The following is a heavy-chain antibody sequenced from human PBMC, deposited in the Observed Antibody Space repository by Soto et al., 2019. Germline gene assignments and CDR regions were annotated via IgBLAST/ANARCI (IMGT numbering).Heavy chain of an antibody. Sequence: QVQLQESGPGLVKPSQTLFLTCTVSGASSSSGGYYCGWIRKHPGKGLEWIGYIYYSGRTYYYPSLKSRVAISVDTSKTQFSLKLSSVTAADTDVDYCAREPSPWGKGTLVTVSS. CDR3: AREPSP. CDR1: GASSSSGGYY. V-gene: IGHV4-31*03. CDR2: IYYSGRT. J-gene: IGHJ5*02.